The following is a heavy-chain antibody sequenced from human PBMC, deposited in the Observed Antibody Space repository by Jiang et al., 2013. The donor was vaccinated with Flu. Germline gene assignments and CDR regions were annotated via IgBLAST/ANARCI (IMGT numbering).Heavy chain of an antibody. Sequence: SGAEVKKPGASVKVSCKASGYTFTSYYMHWVRQAPGQGLEWMGIINPSGGSTSYAQKFQGRVTMTRDTSTSTVYMELSSLRSEDTAVYYCARGAGDRTFRYCSGGSCYELCYWGQGTLVTVSS. D-gene: IGHD2-15*01. J-gene: IGHJ4*02. CDR1: GYTFTSYY. V-gene: IGHV1-46*01. CDR2: INPSGGST. CDR3: ARGAGDRTFRYCSGGSCYELCY.